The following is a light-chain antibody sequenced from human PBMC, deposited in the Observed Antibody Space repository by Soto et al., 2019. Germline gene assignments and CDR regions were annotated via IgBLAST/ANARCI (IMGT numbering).Light chain of an antibody. CDR3: QQYYSYPPG. Sequence: AIRMTQSPSSLSASTGDRFTITCRASQGISSYLAWYQQKPGKAPKLLIYAASTLQSGVPSRFSGSGSGTDFTLTISCLQSEDFAAYYCQQYYSYPPGFGQGTKLEIK. CDR1: QGISSY. CDR2: AAS. J-gene: IGKJ2*03. V-gene: IGKV1-8*01.